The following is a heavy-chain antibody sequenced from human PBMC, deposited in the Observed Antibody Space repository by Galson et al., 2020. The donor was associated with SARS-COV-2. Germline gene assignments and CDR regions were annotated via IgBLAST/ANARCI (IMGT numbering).Heavy chain of an antibody. CDR3: ARDRYGSGRYDFDY. CDR1: GFTFNISG. D-gene: IGHD3-10*01. V-gene: IGHV3-30*04. CDR2: MSYDGGER. Sequence: QAGGSLRLSCAASGFTFNISGIHWVRQAPGKGLEWVAVMSYDGGERYYADSVKGRFTISRDNSKNTLYLQMNSLTIEDTAVYYCARDRYGSGRYDFDYWGQGTLVTVSS. J-gene: IGHJ4*02.